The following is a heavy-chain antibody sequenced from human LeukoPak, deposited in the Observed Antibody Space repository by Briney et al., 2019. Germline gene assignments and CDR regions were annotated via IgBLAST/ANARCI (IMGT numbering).Heavy chain of an antibody. CDR1: GYTFTSYD. D-gene: IGHD4-17*01. Sequence: ASVKVSCTASGYTFTSYDINWVRQATGQGLEWMGWMNPNSGNTGYAQKFQGRVTITADESTSTAYMELSSLRSEDTAVYYCARIFSYGDYEVDPWGQGTLVTVSS. J-gene: IGHJ5*02. CDR2: MNPNSGNT. CDR3: ARIFSYGDYEVDP. V-gene: IGHV1-8*03.